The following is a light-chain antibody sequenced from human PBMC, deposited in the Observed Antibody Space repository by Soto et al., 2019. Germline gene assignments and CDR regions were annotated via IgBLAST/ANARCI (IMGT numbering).Light chain of an antibody. CDR1: QSISSY. CDR2: AAS. J-gene: IGKJ4*01. CDR3: QQSNSTPLT. V-gene: IGKV1-39*01. Sequence: DIQMTQSPSSLSASVGDRVTITCRASQSISSYLNWYQQKPGKAPKLLIYAASSLQSGVPSRFSGSGSGTDFTLTISSLQPEDFATCYCQQSNSTPLTFGGGTKVEIK.